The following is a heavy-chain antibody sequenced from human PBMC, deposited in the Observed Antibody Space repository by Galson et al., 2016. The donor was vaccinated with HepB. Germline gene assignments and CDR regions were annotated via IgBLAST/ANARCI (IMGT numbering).Heavy chain of an antibody. CDR2: ISYSGNA. D-gene: IGHD4-17*01. Sequence: TLSLTCTVSGDSITTGIYSWTWIRQTPGKGLEWIGYISYSGNAYYNPSLRSRVAMSVDRSQDQFSLNLTSVTAADTAVYFCAREAPYGAYEPYWYFDVWGRGILVTVSS. CDR3: AREAPYGAYEPYWYFDV. J-gene: IGHJ2*01. V-gene: IGHV4-30-2*01. CDR1: GDSITTGIYS.